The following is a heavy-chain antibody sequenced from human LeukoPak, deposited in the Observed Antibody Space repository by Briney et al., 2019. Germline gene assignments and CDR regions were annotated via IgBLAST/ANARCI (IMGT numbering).Heavy chain of an antibody. CDR2: INHSGST. V-gene: IGHV4-34*01. Sequence: SETLSLTCAVYGGSSSVYYWSWIRQPPGKGLEWIGEINHSGSTKFNPSLKSRVTLSIDTSRNQFSLNLSSLTAADTAVYYCARLFCYSTACYVDSWGQGTLVTVSS. CDR3: ARLFCYSTACYVDS. D-gene: IGHD2-2*01. J-gene: IGHJ4*02. CDR1: GGSSSVYY.